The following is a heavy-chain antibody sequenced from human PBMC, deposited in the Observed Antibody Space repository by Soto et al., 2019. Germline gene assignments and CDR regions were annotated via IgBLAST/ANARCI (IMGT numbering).Heavy chain of an antibody. CDR1: GGTFSSYT. Sequence: QVQLVQSGAEVKKPGSSVKVSCKASGGTFSSYTISWVRQAPGQGLEWMGRIIPILGIANYAQKFQGRVTITADKSTSTAYMELSSLRSEDTAVYYWARGPVADYGMDVWGQGTTVTVSS. D-gene: IGHD2-15*01. J-gene: IGHJ6*02. CDR2: IIPILGIA. V-gene: IGHV1-69*02. CDR3: ARGPVADYGMDV.